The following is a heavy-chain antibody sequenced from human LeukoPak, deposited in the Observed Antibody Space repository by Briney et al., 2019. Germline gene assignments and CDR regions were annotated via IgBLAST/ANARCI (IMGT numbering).Heavy chain of an antibody. CDR3: ARYDPSHYGSTGLYYGVYFDY. CDR1: GASMNGRY. Sequence: SETLSLTCAVSGASMNGRYWSWIRQSPGKGLEWIAYIYYNGNTNYNPSLKSRVSISLDMSNNQFSLNLTSVTAADTAIYYCARYDPSHYGSTGLYYGVYFDYWGPGILVSVSS. V-gene: IGHV4-59*08. J-gene: IGHJ4*02. D-gene: IGHD3-22*01. CDR2: IYYNGNT.